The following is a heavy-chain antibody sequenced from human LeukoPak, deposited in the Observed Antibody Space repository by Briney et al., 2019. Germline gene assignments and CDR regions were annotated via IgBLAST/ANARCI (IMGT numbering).Heavy chain of an antibody. CDR3: AAVNYDFWSGYLGWFDS. D-gene: IGHD3-3*01. CDR2: IVVRSGNT. CDR1: GSTFTSSA. Sequence: SVKVSRTASGSTFTSSAVQWVRQARGQRLEWIGWIVVRSGNTNYAQKFQERVTITRDMSKSTAYMELSSLRSEDTAVYYCAAVNYDFWSGYLGWFDSWGQGTLVTVSS. J-gene: IGHJ5*01. V-gene: IGHV1-58*01.